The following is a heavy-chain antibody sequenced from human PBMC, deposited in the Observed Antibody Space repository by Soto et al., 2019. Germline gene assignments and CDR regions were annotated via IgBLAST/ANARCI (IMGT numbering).Heavy chain of an antibody. CDR1: GFTFSTSW. CDR2: INSDGSST. D-gene: IGHD4-17*01. V-gene: IGHV3-74*01. J-gene: IGHJ5*02. CDR3: GRDSTVTTSPWNWFDP. Sequence: EVQLVESGGGLVQPGGSLRLSCAASGFTFSTSWMHWVRQAPGKGLVWVSRINSDGSSTTYADSVKGRFTISRDNAKNTLYLQMNSLRVEDTAVYYCGRDSTVTTSPWNWFDPWGQGTLVTVSS.